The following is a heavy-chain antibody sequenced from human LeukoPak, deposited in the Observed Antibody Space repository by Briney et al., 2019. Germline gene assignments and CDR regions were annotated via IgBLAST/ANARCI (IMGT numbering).Heavy chain of an antibody. CDR1: GYTFSNYG. CDR2: INTNTGNP. J-gene: IGHJ5*02. CDR3: AREGRQLGLSWFDP. D-gene: IGHD6-13*01. V-gene: IGHV7-4-1*02. Sequence: ASVKVSCKASGYTFSNYGITWVRQAPGQGLEWMGWINTNTGNPTYAQGFTGRFVFSLHTSVSTAYLQISSLKAEDTAVYYCAREGRQLGLSWFDPWGQGTLVTVSS.